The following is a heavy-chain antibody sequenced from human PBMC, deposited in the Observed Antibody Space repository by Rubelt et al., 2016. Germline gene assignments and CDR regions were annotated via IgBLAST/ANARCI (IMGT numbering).Heavy chain of an antibody. CDR3: VVDAFDI. D-gene: IGHD2-21*01. V-gene: IGHV1-18*01. J-gene: IGHJ3*02. Sequence: QVQLVQSGAQVKKPGASVKVSCKASGYTFTKYGVSWVRQAPGQGLEWMGWISTYNGNTNYAQKIQGRVTMNTDTSTSTAYMDLRSLRSDDTAVYYCVVDAFDIWGQGTMVTVSS. CDR1: GYTFTKYG. CDR2: ISTYNGNT.